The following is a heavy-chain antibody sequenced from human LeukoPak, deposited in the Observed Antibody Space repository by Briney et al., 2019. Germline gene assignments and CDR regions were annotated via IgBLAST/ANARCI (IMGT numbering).Heavy chain of an antibody. D-gene: IGHD3-22*01. J-gene: IGHJ5*02. V-gene: IGHV4-59*01. CDR1: GGSISSYY. Sequence: PSETLSLTCTVSGGSISSYYWSWIRQPPEKGLEWIGYVYYTGSTNYNPSLNSRVTMSIDTSKNQFSLRLSSVTAADTAVYYCARVVGFYDSSAFDLWGQGTLVTVSS. CDR3: ARVVGFYDSSAFDL. CDR2: VYYTGST.